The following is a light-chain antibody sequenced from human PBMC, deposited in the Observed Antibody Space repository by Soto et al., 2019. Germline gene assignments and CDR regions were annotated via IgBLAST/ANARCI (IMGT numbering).Light chain of an antibody. J-gene: IGKJ1*01. CDR3: QQYNSYPWT. CDR1: QDISSW. V-gene: IGKV1D-16*01. CDR2: AAS. Sequence: DIQMTQSPSSLSASVGDRVTITCRASQDISSWLAWYQQKPEKAPKCLMYAASSLQGGVPSRFSGSGSGTVFTLTISSLQPEDFATYYCQQYNSYPWTFGQGTKVEIK.